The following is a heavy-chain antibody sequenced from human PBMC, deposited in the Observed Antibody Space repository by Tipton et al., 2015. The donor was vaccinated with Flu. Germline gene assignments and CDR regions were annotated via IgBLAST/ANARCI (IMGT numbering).Heavy chain of an antibody. CDR3: ATLGNSGTDGFDI. CDR2: IYRGGTT. Sequence: SLRLSCTASGFTFNDYAIHWVRQAPGKGLQWVSVIYRGGTTYVADSVKGRCTISRDNSKNTLYLQWNSLTTEDTAVYYCATLGNSGTDGFDIWGQGTMVTISS. V-gene: IGHV3-66*02. CDR1: GFTFNDYA. J-gene: IGHJ3*02. D-gene: IGHD5-12*01.